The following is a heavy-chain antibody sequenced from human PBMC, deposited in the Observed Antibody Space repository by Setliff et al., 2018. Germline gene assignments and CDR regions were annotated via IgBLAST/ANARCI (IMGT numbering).Heavy chain of an antibody. CDR3: ARLYGGYCSSTSCFYFDY. CDR1: GGSISSHY. V-gene: IGHV4-59*05. Sequence: PSETLSLTCTVSGGSISSHYWSWIRQPPGKGLEWIGSIYYSGSTYYNPSLQSRVTISVDTSKNQFSLKLSSVTAADTAVYYCARLYGGYCSSTSCFYFDYWGQGTLVTVSS. D-gene: IGHD2-2*01. J-gene: IGHJ4*02. CDR2: IYYSGST.